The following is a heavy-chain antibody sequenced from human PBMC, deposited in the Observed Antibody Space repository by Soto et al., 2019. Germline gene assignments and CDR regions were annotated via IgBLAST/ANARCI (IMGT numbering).Heavy chain of an antibody. CDR1: GFTFSNYW. D-gene: IGHD3-10*01. CDR3: ARDEGVPMVRGFDN. Sequence: EAQLVQSGGGLVQPGGSMRLSCAASGFTFSNYWMHWVRQAPGKWLEWVSSIKTDGSLTPYAGSVKGRFTISRDNAKYTVYLQMNSLRAGDTDVYYCARDEGVPMVRGFDNWGQGILVAVSS. J-gene: IGHJ4*02. V-gene: IGHV3-74*03. CDR2: IKTDGSLT.